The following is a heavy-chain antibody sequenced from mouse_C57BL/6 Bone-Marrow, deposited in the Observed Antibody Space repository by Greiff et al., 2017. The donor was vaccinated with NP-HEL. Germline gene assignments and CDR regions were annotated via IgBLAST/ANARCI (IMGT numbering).Heavy chain of an antibody. CDR3: ARRYGYEGY. CDR1: GYTFTSYG. J-gene: IGHJ2*01. CDR2: IYPRSGNT. D-gene: IGHD2-2*01. Sequence: QVQLKQSGAELARPGASVKLSCKASGYTFTSYGISWVKQRTGQGLEWIGEIYPRSGNTYYNEKFKGKATLTADKSSSTAYMELRSLTSEDSAVYFCARRYGYEGYWGQGTTLTVSS. V-gene: IGHV1-81*01.